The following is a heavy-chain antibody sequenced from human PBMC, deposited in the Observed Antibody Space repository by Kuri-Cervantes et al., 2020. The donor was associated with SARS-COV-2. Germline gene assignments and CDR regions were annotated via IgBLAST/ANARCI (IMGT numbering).Heavy chain of an antibody. D-gene: IGHD1-7*01. CDR3: CTPRTTGAFDI. CDR2: ISGSGSYI. Sequence: GGSLRLSCVATGFTFSGYTMNWVRQAPGKALQWVSSISGSGSYIYYADSMKGRFTVSRDNSKNTLYLQMNSLRAEDTAVYYCCTPRTTGAFDIWGQGTMVTVSS. J-gene: IGHJ3*02. V-gene: IGHV3-21*01. CDR1: GFTFSGYT.